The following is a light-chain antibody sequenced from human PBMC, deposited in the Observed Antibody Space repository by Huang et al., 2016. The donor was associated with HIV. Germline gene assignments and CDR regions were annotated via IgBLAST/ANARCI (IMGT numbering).Light chain of an antibody. Sequence: EIVMTQSPATLSVSPGERATLSCRASQSVSSNLAWYQHKPGQAPRLLIYGASPRATGIPARVSGSGSGTEFTLTISSLQSEDFAVYYCQQYNNWPPKITFGQGTRLEIK. J-gene: IGKJ5*01. CDR2: GAS. CDR1: QSVSSN. V-gene: IGKV3-15*01. CDR3: QQYNNWPPKIT.